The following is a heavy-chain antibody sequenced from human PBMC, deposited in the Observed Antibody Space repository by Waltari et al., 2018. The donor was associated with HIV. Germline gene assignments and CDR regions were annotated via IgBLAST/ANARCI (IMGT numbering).Heavy chain of an antibody. CDR2: ISKSATYI. CDR1: GFNFRAFT. D-gene: IGHD3-9*01. J-gene: IGHJ3*01. Sequence: EVHLVESGGGLVKPGESLRLSCAGAGFNFRAFTFNWVRHLPGKGLQWVSSISKSATYIYDGESMKGRFIISRDNAKNSVSLQINSLTVDDTAMYYCVREAGVDKTGRKAFDLWGQGTMVTVSS. V-gene: IGHV3-21*01. CDR3: VREAGVDKTGRKAFDL.